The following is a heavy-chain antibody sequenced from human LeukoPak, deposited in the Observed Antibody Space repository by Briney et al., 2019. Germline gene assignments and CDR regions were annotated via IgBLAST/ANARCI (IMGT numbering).Heavy chain of an antibody. CDR3: ALGRGNTMVRGVIF. Sequence: GASVKVSCKASGGTFSSYAISWVRQAPGQGLEWMGGIIPIFGTANYAQKFQGRVTITADESTSTAYMELSSLRSEDTAVYYCALGRGNTMVRGVIFWGQGTLVTVSS. CDR1: GGTFSSYA. D-gene: IGHD3-10*01. J-gene: IGHJ4*02. V-gene: IGHV1-69*13. CDR2: IIPIFGTA.